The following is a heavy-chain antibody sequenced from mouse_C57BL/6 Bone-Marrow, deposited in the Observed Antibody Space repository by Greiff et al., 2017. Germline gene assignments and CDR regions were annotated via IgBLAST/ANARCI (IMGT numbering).Heavy chain of an antibody. CDR2: IYPRSGNT. D-gene: IGHD2-4*01. Sequence: QVQLQQSGAELARPGASVKLSCKASGYTFTSYGISWVKQSTGQGLEWIGEIYPRSGNTYSNEKFKGKATLTADKSSSTAYMELRSLTSEDSAVYFCARGDDYDVDWYFDVWGTGTTVTVSS. J-gene: IGHJ1*03. V-gene: IGHV1-81*01. CDR1: GYTFTSYG. CDR3: ARGDDYDVDWYFDV.